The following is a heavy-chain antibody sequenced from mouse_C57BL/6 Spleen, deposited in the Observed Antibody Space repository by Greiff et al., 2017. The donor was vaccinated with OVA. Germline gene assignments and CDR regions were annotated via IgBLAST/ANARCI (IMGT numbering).Heavy chain of an antibody. D-gene: IGHD4-1*01. CDR1: GFNIKDDY. J-gene: IGHJ4*01. CDR3: TTGTYYYAKDD. CDR2: IDPENGDT. Sequence: EVQLQQSGAELVRPGASVKLSCTASGFNIKDDYMHWVKQRPEQGLEWIGWIDPENGDTEYASKFQGKATITADTSSNTAYLQLSSLTSEDTAVYYGTTGTYYYAKDDWGQGTSVTVSS. V-gene: IGHV14-4*01.